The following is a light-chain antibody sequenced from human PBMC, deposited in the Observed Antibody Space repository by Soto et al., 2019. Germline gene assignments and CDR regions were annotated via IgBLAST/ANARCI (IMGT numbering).Light chain of an antibody. CDR3: SSYAGSITIYV. J-gene: IGLJ1*01. CDR2: EVT. V-gene: IGLV2-8*01. Sequence: QSVLAQPPSASGSPGQSVTISCTGTSSDVGAYNFVSWYQQLPGKAPKLMIYEVTKRPSGVPDRFSGSKSGNTASLTVSGLQAEDAADYYCSSYAGSITIYVFGTGTKVTVL. CDR1: SSDVGAYNF.